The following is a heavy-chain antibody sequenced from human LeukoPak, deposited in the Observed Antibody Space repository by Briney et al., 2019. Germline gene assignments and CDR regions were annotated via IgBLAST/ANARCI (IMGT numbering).Heavy chain of an antibody. Sequence: SETLFLTCAVYGGSFSGYYWSWIRQPPGKGLEWIGEINHSGSTNYNPSLKSRVTISVDTSKNQFSLKLSSVTAADTAVYYCARDGSCSSTSCPNWFDPWGQGTLVTVSS. V-gene: IGHV4-34*01. D-gene: IGHD2-2*01. CDR1: GGSFSGYY. CDR3: ARDGSCSSTSCPNWFDP. CDR2: INHSGST. J-gene: IGHJ5*02.